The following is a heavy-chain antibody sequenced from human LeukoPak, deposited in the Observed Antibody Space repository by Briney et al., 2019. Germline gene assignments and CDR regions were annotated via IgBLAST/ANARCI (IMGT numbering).Heavy chain of an antibody. Sequence: SETLSLTCTVSGGSISSYYWSWIRQPPGKGLEWIGYIYYSGSPNYNPSLKSRVTISVDTSKNQFSLKLSSVTAADTAVYYCARLGVVVPAAMDYYYYMDVWGKGTTVTVSS. V-gene: IGHV4-59*08. CDR2: IYYSGSP. D-gene: IGHD2-2*01. CDR3: ARLGVVVPAAMDYYYYMDV. J-gene: IGHJ6*03. CDR1: GGSISSYY.